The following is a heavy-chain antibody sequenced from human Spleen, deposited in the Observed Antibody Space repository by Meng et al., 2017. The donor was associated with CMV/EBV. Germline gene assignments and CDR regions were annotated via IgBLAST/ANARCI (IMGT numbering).Heavy chain of an antibody. D-gene: IGHD3-3*01. Sequence: GGSRLSCAASGFTFSSYWMSWVRQAPGKGLEWVANIKQDGSEKYYVDSVKGRFTISRDNAKNSLYLQMNSLRAEDTAVYYCARDSLRDFWSGYFNGMDVWGQGTTVTVSS. CDR1: GFTFSSYW. V-gene: IGHV3-7*01. CDR3: ARDSLRDFWSGYFNGMDV. CDR2: IKQDGSEK. J-gene: IGHJ6*02.